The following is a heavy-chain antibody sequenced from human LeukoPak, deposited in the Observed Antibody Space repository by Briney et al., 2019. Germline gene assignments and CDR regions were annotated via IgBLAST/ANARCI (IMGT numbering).Heavy chain of an antibody. CDR1: GGSISSYY. V-gene: IGHV4-59*01. CDR3: ARGLRGISAYYFDY. CDR2: IYYSGSA. D-gene: IGHD4-17*01. J-gene: IGHJ4*02. Sequence: TSETLSLTCTVSGGSISSYYWSWLRQPPGKGLEWIGYIYYSGSANYNPSLKSRVTISVDTSKNQFSLNLSSVTAADTAVYFCARGLRGISAYYFDYWGQGTLVTVSS.